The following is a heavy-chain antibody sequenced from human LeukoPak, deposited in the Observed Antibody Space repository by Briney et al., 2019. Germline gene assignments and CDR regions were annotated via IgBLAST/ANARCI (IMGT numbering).Heavy chain of an antibody. D-gene: IGHD3/OR15-3a*01. CDR2: ISGSGGST. J-gene: IGHJ4*02. Sequence: GRSLRLSCAASGFTFSSYRMSWVRQAPGKGLECVSSISGSGGSTNHADSVKGRFTISRDNSKNTLYLQMNSLRAEDTAVYYCAKVWTAYSDDYFDYWGQGTLVTVSS. CDR3: AKVWTAYSDDYFDY. CDR1: GFTFSSYR. V-gene: IGHV3-23*01.